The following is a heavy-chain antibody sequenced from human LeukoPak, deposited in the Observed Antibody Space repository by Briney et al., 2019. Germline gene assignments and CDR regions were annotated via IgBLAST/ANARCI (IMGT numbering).Heavy chain of an antibody. CDR2: IIPIFRTA. J-gene: IGHJ4*02. Sequence: EWIGSIIPIFRTANYAQKFQGRVTITTDESTSTAYMELSSLRSEDTAVYYCARDTAAMASDWGQGTLVTVSS. D-gene: IGHD5-18*01. CDR3: ARDTAAMASD. V-gene: IGHV1-69*05.